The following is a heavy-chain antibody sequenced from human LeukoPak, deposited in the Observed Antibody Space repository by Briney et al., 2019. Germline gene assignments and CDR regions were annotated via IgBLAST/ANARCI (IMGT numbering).Heavy chain of an antibody. V-gene: IGHV3-23*01. D-gene: IGHD4-23*01. CDR2: ISGSGGST. J-gene: IGHJ5*02. CDR1: GFTFSSYA. CDR3: AKSRHSNRYGGKTANWFDP. Sequence: GGSLRLSCAASGFTFSSYAMSWVRQAPGKGLEWVSAISGSGGSTYYADSVKGRFTISRDNSKNTLYLQMNSLRAEDTAVYYCAKSRHSNRYGGKTANWFDPWGQGTLVTVSS.